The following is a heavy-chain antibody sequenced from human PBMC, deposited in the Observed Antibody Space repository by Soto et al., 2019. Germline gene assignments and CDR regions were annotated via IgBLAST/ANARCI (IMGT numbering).Heavy chain of an antibody. D-gene: IGHD3-10*01. CDR2: ISTNSRYI. CDR1: GFNFSDYY. Sequence: QVQLVESGGGLVKPGGSLRLSCAVSGFNFSDYYMTWIRQAPGKGLEWISYISTNSRYIKYADSIKGRFIISRDNAKSSLYLQMNSLRAEDTAIYYCARGLGGSYFIAYWGQGTLVTVSS. V-gene: IGHV3-11*06. CDR3: ARGLGGSYFIAY. J-gene: IGHJ4*02.